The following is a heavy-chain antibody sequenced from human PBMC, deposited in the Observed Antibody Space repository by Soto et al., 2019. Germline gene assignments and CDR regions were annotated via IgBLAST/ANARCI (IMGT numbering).Heavy chain of an antibody. V-gene: IGHV3-23*01. CDR2: ISGSGGST. D-gene: IGHD2-15*01. J-gene: IGHJ5*02. CDR3: AKDQDIVVFLGGRTSWFDP. Sequence: KGLEWVSAISGSGGSTYYADSVKGRFTISRDNSKNTLYLQMNSLRAEDTAVYYCAKDQDIVVFLGGRTSWFDPWGQGTLVTVSS.